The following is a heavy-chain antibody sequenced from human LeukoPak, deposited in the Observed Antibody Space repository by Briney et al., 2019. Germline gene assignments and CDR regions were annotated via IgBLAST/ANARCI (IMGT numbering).Heavy chain of an antibody. CDR2: IWYDGSNK. J-gene: IGHJ6*02. CDR3: ARDLRPSSGWYSYYYYYGMDV. D-gene: IGHD6-19*01. V-gene: IGHV3-33*01. Sequence: EGSLRLSCAASGFTFSSYGMRWVRQAPGKGLEWVAVIWYDGSNKYYADSVKGRFTISRDNSKNTLCLQMNSLRAEDTAVYYCARDLRPSSGWYSYYYYYGMDVWGQGTTVTVSS. CDR1: GFTFSSYG.